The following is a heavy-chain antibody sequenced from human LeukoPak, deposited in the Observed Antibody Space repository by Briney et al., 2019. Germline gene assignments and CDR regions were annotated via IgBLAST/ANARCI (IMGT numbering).Heavy chain of an antibody. V-gene: IGHV1-2*02. D-gene: IGHD3-3*01. CDR2: INPNSDGT. J-gene: IGHJ4*02. CDR3: ARGKYYDLYDY. Sequence: ASVKVSCKASGYTFTGYYMHWVRQAPGQGLEWMGWINPNSDGTNYAQKFQGRVTMTRDTSISTAYMELSRLRSDDTAVYYCARGKYYDLYDYWGQGTLVTVSS. CDR1: GYTFTGYY.